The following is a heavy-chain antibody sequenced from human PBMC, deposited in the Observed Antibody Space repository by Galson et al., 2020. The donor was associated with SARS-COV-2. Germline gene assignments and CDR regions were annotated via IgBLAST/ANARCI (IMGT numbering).Heavy chain of an antibody. CDR1: GDSISSSDW. CDR2: IYHGGSA. D-gene: IGHD3-9*01. V-gene: IGHV4-4*02. Sequence: SQTLSLTCAVSGDSISSSDWWSWVRQPPGNGLEWIGEIYHGGSANYNPSLKSRVTISVDTSKNQFSLNLTSVTAADTAVYYCARGSDKFDYWGQGTLVTVSS. CDR3: ARGSDKFDY. J-gene: IGHJ4*02.